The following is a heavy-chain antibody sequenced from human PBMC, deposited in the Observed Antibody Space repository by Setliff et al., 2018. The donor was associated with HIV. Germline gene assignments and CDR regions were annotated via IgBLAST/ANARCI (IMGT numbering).Heavy chain of an antibody. CDR1: GGSISSSGPGYY. V-gene: IGHV4-61*05. J-gene: IGHJ6*03. CDR3: VRGFCSSTTCYEDYYYMDV. Sequence: PSETLSLTCTVSGGSISSSGPGYYWGWVRQPPGGGLEWIGNVYHTGSTNYNPSLKSRVTLSGGMSENQLFLRLTSVTAADTAVYYCVRGFCSSTTCYEDYYYMDVWGKGSTVTVSS. D-gene: IGHD2-2*01. CDR2: VYHTGST.